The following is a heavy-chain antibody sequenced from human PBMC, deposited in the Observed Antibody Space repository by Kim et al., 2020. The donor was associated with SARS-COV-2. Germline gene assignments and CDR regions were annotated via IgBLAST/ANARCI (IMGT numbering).Heavy chain of an antibody. J-gene: IGHJ4*02. CDR3: ARDTIFGVDDLGY. Sequence: GGSLRLSCAASGFTFSSYWMSWVRQAPGKGLEWVANIKQDGSEKYYVDSVKGRFTISRDNAKNSLYLQMNSLRAEDTAVYYCARDTIFGVDDLGYWGQGTLVTVSS. CDR1: GFTFSSYW. D-gene: IGHD3-3*01. CDR2: IKQDGSEK. V-gene: IGHV3-7*03.